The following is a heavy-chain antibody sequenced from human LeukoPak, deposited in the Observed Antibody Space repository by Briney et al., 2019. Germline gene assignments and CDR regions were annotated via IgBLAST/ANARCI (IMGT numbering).Heavy chain of an antibody. V-gene: IGHV5-51*01. J-gene: IGHJ5*02. Sequence: GESLKISCKGSGYSFSNYWIVWVRQMPGKGLEWMGIIYPGDPDTRYSPSFQGQVTISADKSISTAYLQWSSLKASDTAMYYCARGDYGSGDNWFDPWGQGTLVTVSS. CDR1: GYSFSNYW. CDR2: IYPGDPDT. D-gene: IGHD3-10*01. CDR3: ARGDYGSGDNWFDP.